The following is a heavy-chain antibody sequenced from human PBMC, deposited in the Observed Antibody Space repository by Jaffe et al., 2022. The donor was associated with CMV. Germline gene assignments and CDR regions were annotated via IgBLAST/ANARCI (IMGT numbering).Heavy chain of an antibody. J-gene: IGHJ2*01. CDR3: ARGTWDSSGYYFSWYFDL. D-gene: IGHD3-22*01. Sequence: EVQLVESGGGLVQPGGSLRLSCAASGFTFSSYWMSWVRQAPGKGLEWVANIKQDGSEKYYVDSVKGRFTISRDNAKNSLYLQMNSLRAEDTAVYYCARGTWDSSGYYFSWYFDLWGRGTLVTVSS. V-gene: IGHV3-7*03. CDR2: IKQDGSEK. CDR1: GFTFSSYW.